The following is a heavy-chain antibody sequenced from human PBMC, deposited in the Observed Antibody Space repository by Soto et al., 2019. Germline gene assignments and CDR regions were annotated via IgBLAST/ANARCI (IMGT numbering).Heavy chain of an antibody. D-gene: IGHD5-18*01. CDR1: GGSFSGYY. J-gene: IGHJ4*02. V-gene: IGHV4-34*01. CDR3: ARGDTAMVTFDY. Sequence: LSLTCAVYGGSFSGYYWSWIRQPPGKGLEWIGEINHSGSTNYNPSLKSRVTISVDTSKNQFSLKLSSVTAADTAVYYCARGDTAMVTFDYWGQGTLVTVS. CDR2: INHSGST.